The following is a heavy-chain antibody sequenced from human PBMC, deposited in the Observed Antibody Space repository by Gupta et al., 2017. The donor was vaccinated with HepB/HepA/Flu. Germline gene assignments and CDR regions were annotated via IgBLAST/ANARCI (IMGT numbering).Heavy chain of an antibody. Sequence: QVHLVESGGGLIKPGGSLRLYCAASGFLFTDYYMNWIRQAPGKGLEWIAYISQTGSDIHYADSVRGRFTISRDNAKNSVYLQMNNLRAEDTALYYCVSVARLAANWGQGAQVTVSS. J-gene: IGHJ1*01. D-gene: IGHD6-13*01. V-gene: IGHV3-11*01. CDR2: ISQTGSDI. CDR3: VSVARLAAN. CDR1: GFLFTDYY.